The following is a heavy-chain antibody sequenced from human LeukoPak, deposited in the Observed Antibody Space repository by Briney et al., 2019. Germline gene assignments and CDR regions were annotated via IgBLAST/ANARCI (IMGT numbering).Heavy chain of an antibody. CDR2: ISHSGST. CDR1: GYSIRSGYS. Sequence: PSETLSLTCIVSGYSIRSGYSWGWIRQPPGKGLEWMGTISHSGSTNYNPSLKSRVTISVDTSKNQFSLKLSSVTAADTAVYYCARGYYDILTGCQLFDYWGQGTLVTVSS. V-gene: IGHV4-38-2*02. CDR3: ARGYYDILTGCQLFDY. D-gene: IGHD3-9*01. J-gene: IGHJ4*02.